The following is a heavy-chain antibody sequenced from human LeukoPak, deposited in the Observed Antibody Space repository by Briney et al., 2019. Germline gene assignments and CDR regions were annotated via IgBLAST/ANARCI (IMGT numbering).Heavy chain of an antibody. CDR2: ISYDGSNK. D-gene: IGHD2-2*01. CDR1: GFTFSSYA. V-gene: IGHV3-30-3*01. CDR3: ARGTVVPAAPPYYYGMDV. J-gene: IGHJ6*02. Sequence: GRSLRLFCAASGFTFSSYAMHWVRQAPGKGLEGVAVISYDGSNKYYADSVKGRFTISRDNSKNTLYLQMNSLRAEDTAVYYCARGTVVPAAPPYYYGMDVWGQGTTVTVSS.